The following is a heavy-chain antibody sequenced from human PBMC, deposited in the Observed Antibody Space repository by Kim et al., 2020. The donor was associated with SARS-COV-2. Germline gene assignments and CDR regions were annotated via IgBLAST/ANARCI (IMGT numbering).Heavy chain of an antibody. CDR3: AREHAGVLTD. V-gene: IGHV3-33*01. J-gene: IGHJ4*02. CDR2: NK. D-gene: IGHD3-9*01. Sequence: NKYYEDSVKGRFTISRDNSKNTLYLQMNSLRAEDTAVYYCAREHAGVLTDWGQGTLVTVSS.